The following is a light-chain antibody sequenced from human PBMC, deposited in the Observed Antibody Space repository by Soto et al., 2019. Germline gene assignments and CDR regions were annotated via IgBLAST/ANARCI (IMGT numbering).Light chain of an antibody. Sequence: DIVMPQSPLSLPVTPGASSSISCRSSQSVLNSDGYNRMDWYLQKPGRSPQLLIYLGSNRASGGTDRLSGSESGTDFKLTISSVEAEAVGVYYCMPALQTPWTFGQGTKVYIK. CDR2: LGS. CDR1: QSVLNSDGYNR. J-gene: IGKJ1*01. CDR3: MPALQTPWT. V-gene: IGKV2-28*01.